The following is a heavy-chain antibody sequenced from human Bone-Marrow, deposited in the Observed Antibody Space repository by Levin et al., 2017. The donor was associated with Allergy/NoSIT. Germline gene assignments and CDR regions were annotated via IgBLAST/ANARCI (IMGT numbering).Heavy chain of an antibody. V-gene: IGHV4-34*01. D-gene: IGHD3-10*01. Sequence: SETLSLTCAVYGGSFSGYYWSWIRQPPGKGLEWIGEINHSGSTNYNPSLKSRVTISVDTSKNQFSLKLSSVTAADTAVYYCARHYYGSGIDPWGQGTLVTVSS. CDR3: ARHYYGSGIDP. CDR1: GGSFSGYY. CDR2: INHSGST. J-gene: IGHJ5*02.